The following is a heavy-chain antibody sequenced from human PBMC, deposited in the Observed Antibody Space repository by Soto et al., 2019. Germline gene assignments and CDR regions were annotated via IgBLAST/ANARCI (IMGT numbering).Heavy chain of an antibody. J-gene: IGHJ4*02. V-gene: IGHV3-30-3*01. D-gene: IGHD2-15*01. CDR1: GFTFSSYA. Sequence: VQLVESGGGVVQPGRSLRLSCAASGFTFSSYAMHWVRQAPGKGLEWVAVISYDGSNKYYADSVKGRFTISRDNSKNTLYLQMNSLRAEDTAVYYCARGGYCSGGSCSAFDYWGQGTLVTVSS. CDR3: ARGGYCSGGSCSAFDY. CDR2: ISYDGSNK.